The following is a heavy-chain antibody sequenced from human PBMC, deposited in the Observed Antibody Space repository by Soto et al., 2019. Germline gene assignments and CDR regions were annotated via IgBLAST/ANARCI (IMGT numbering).Heavy chain of an antibody. V-gene: IGHV4-4*02. CDR3: ARVSGSYYYGMDV. J-gene: IGHJ6*02. Sequence: QVQLQESGPGLVKPSGTLSLTCAVSGGSISSSNWWSWVRQPPGKGLEWIGEIYHSGSTNYNPSPKSRGTISVDKSKNQFSLKLSSVAAADTAVYYCARVSGSYYYGMDVWGQGITVTVSS. CDR2: IYHSGST. D-gene: IGHD1-26*01. CDR1: GGSISSSNW.